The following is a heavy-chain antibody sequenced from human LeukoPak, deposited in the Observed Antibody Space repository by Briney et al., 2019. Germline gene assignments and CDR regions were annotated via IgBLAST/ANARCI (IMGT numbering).Heavy chain of an antibody. Sequence: GGSLRLSCAASGFTFSSYGMSWVRQAPGKGLEWISAISGSGGSTYYADSVKGRFTISRDNSKNTLYLQMNSLRAEDTAVYYCAKSLIRWELQSGVYWGQGTLVTVSS. CDR2: ISGSGGST. D-gene: IGHD1-26*01. CDR1: GFTFSSYG. CDR3: AKSLIRWELQSGVY. J-gene: IGHJ4*02. V-gene: IGHV3-23*01.